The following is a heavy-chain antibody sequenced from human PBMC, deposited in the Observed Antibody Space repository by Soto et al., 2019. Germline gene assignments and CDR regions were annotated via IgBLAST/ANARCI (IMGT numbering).Heavy chain of an antibody. CDR3: ARWFTYGNFDYFDY. J-gene: IGHJ4*02. CDR1: GFTFSSHG. D-gene: IGHD3-10*01. V-gene: IGHV3-74*01. CDR2: IDSGGSST. Sequence: GGSLRLSCAASGFTFSSHGRYWFRQAPGKGLVWVSRIDSGGSSTTYADSVKGRFTISRDNAKNTLYLQMNGLRAEDTAVYYCARWFTYGNFDYFDYWGQGTQVTVSS.